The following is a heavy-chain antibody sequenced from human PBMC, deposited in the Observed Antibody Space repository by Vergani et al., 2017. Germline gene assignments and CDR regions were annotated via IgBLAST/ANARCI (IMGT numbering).Heavy chain of an antibody. J-gene: IGHJ4*02. CDR3: ARRDSSSPALDY. V-gene: IGHV3-13*01. D-gene: IGHD6-6*01. CDR2: IGTAGDT. Sequence: EVQLVESGGGLVQPGGSLRLSCAASGFTFSTYDMHWGRQATGKGLEWVSAIGTAGDTYYPGSVKGRFTISRENAKNSLYLQMNGLRAGDTAVYYCARRDSSSPALDYWGQGTLVTVSS. CDR1: GFTFSTYD.